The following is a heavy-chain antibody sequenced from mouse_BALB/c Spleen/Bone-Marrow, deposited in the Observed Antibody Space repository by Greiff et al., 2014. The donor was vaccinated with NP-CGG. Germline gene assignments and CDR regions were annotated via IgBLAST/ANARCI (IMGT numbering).Heavy chain of an antibody. V-gene: IGHV7-3*02. Sequence: DVMLVESGGGLVQPGGSLRLSCATSGLTFTDNYMTWVRQPPGKALEWLGFIRNKANGYTTEYSASVKGRFTISRDNSQSILYLQMNTLRAEDSATYYCARDSDWFAYWGQGTLVTVSA. CDR1: GLTFTDNY. CDR2: IRNKANGYTT. CDR3: ARDSDWFAY. J-gene: IGHJ3*01.